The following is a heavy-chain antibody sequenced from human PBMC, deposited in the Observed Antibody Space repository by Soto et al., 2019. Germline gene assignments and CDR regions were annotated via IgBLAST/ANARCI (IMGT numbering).Heavy chain of an antibody. J-gene: IGHJ6*02. CDR1: RYTLTELS. V-gene: IGHV1-24*01. CDR2: FDPEDGET. CDR3: ATRLLRFLDPAVEDV. Sequence: GASVKVSSKVPRYTLTELSMHSLRHAPGKGLEWMGGFDPEDGETIYAQKFQGRVTMTEDTSTDTAYMELSSLRSEDTAVYYCATRLLRFLDPAVEDVWGQGTTVTVSS. D-gene: IGHD3-3*01.